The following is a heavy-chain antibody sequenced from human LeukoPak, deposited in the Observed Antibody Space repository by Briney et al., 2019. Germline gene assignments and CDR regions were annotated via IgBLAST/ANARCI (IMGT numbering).Heavy chain of an antibody. CDR1: GFSFSSYA. D-gene: IGHD1-14*01. J-gene: IGHJ4*02. CDR2: ISSSSSYI. Sequence: GGSLRLSCAASGFSFSSYAMSWVRQAPGKGLEWVSSISSSSSYIYYADSVKGRFTISRDNAKNSLYLQMNSLRAEDTAVYYCAREPEDTGFDYWGQGTLVTVSS. CDR3: AREPEDTGFDY. V-gene: IGHV3-21*01.